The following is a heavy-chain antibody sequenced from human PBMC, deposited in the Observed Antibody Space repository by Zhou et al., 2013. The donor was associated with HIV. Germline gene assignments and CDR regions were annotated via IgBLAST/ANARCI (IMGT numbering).Heavy chain of an antibody. CDR3: AKGPFLRHDFWKGGHPLDY. Sequence: QVQLQQWGAGLLKPSETLSLTCAVYGGSFSGYYWSWIRQPPGKGLEWIGSLYNAGDTKYSNPSLWSRLSMSIDMPKKQISLKLSSVTAADTAVYYCAKGPFLRHDFWKGGHPLDYWGRGTLVTVSS. V-gene: IGHV4-34*01. CDR1: GGSFSGYY. D-gene: IGHD3-3*01. J-gene: IGHJ4*01. CDR2: LYNAGDT.